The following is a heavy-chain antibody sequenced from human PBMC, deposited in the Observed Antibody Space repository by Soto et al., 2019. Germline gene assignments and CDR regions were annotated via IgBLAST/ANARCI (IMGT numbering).Heavy chain of an antibody. CDR3: ARGVDYYDSSGYFTTYYFDF. J-gene: IGHJ4*02. D-gene: IGHD3-22*01. Sequence: ALVKVSCKASGYTFTGYYMHCVRQAPGQGLEWMGWINPNSGGTNYEQKFQGRVTMTRDTSISTAYMELGRLRSDDTAVYYCARGVDYYDSSGYFTTYYFDFWGQGALVTVSS. CDR2: INPNSGGT. V-gene: IGHV1-2*02. CDR1: GYTFTGYY.